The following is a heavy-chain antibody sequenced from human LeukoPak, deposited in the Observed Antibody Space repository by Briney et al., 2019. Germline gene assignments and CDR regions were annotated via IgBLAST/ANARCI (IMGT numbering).Heavy chain of an antibody. V-gene: IGHV4-59*01. Sequence: SETLSLTCTVSGVSISSYYWSWIRQPPGKGLEWIGYIYYSGSSNYNPSLRGRVTISVDTSKNQFSLKLSSVTAADTAVYYCARGPLYNRNYFDYWGQGTLVTVSS. CDR1: GVSISSYY. J-gene: IGHJ4*02. CDR2: IYYSGSS. D-gene: IGHD1-14*01. CDR3: ARGPLYNRNYFDY.